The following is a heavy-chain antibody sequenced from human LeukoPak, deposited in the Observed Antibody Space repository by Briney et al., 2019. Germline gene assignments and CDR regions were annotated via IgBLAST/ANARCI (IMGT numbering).Heavy chain of an antibody. V-gene: IGHV4-34*01. Sequence: PETLSLTCAVYGGSFSGYYWSWIRQPPGKGLEWIGEINHSGSTNYNPSLKSRVTISVDTSKNQFSLKLSSVTAADTAVYYCARGIVVVTAIGDYWGQGTLVTVSS. CDR2: INHSGST. J-gene: IGHJ4*02. D-gene: IGHD2-21*02. CDR3: ARGIVVVTAIGDY. CDR1: GGSFSGYY.